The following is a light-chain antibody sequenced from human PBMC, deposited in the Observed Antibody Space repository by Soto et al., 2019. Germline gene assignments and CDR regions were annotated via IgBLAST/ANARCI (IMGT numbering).Light chain of an antibody. CDR1: QSVRASY. V-gene: IGKV3-20*01. J-gene: IGKJ5*01. CDR3: QQYRMSPNP. CDR2: GVS. Sequence: DIVLAESPATLSLSTGDRAAPSCRASQSVRASYLAWLQQKPGQAPRLLIYGVSTRATGIPDRFSGSGSGTDFSLTIRGLKPEDFAVYYCQQYRMSPNPFGQGARLEIK.